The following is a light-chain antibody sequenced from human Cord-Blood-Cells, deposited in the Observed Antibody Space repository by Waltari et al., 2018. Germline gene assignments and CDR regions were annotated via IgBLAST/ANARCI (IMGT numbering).Light chain of an antibody. J-gene: IGLJ2*01. Sequence: QSALTQPASVSGSPGQSITISCTGTSSDVGSDNLFSWYQQHPGKAPKLMIYEGSKRPSGVSNRFSGSKSGNTASLTISGLQAEDEADYYCCSYAGSSTLVFGGGTKLTV. CDR3: CSYAGSSTLV. CDR1: SSDVGSDNL. CDR2: EGS. V-gene: IGLV2-23*01.